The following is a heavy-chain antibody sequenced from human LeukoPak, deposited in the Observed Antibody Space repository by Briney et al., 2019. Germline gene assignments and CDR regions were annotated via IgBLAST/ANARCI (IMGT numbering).Heavy chain of an antibody. CDR3: ARDNYYGSGEDWFDP. J-gene: IGHJ5*02. CDR2: IWYDGSNK. V-gene: IGHV3-33*01. D-gene: IGHD3-10*01. Sequence: GGSLRLSCAASGFTFSSYGMHWVRQAPGKGLEGVAVIWYDGSNKYYADSVKGRFTISRDNSKNTLYLQMNSQRAEDTAVYYCARDNYYGSGEDWFDPWGQGTLVTVSS. CDR1: GFTFSSYG.